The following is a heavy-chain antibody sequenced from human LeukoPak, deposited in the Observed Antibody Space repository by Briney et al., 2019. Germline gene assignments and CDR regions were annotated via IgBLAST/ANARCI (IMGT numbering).Heavy chain of an antibody. CDR1: GYTFIGYY. V-gene: IGHV1-69*13. J-gene: IGHJ4*02. CDR2: IIPIFGTA. CDR3: ARDRDSSRPYEYYFDY. Sequence: SVKVSCKASGYTFIGYYIHWVRQAPGQGLEWMGGIIPIFGTANYAQKFQGRVTITADESTSTAYMELSSLRSEDTAVYYCARDRDSSRPYEYYFDYWGQGTLVTVSS. D-gene: IGHD6-13*01.